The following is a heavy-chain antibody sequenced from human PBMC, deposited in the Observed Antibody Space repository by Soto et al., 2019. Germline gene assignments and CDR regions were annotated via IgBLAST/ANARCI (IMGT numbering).Heavy chain of an antibody. CDR3: ARYRAIINSFWFDP. V-gene: IGHV1-18*01. CDR2: ISGYNGNT. CDR1: GYTFTSYG. Sequence: QVQLVQSGAEVKKPGASVKVSCKASGYTFTSYGISWVRQAPGQGLEWMGWISGYNGNTNYAEKLQGRVTMTTDTSTSTAYMELRSMRSDDTAVDYCARYRAIINSFWFDPWGQGTLVTVSS. J-gene: IGHJ5*02. D-gene: IGHD2-2*02.